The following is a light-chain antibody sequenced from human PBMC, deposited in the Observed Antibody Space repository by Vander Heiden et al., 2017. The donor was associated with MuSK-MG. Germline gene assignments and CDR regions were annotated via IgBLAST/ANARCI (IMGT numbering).Light chain of an antibody. Sequence: QSVLTQPPSAYGTPGQGVTISCSGSSSNIGGNYVFWYQQLPGTAPKLLIYSDDQRPSGVPDRFSGSKSGTSGSLAISGLRSEDEADYYCSVWDDSLSAWMFGGGTKLTVL. CDR1: SSNIGGNY. V-gene: IGLV1-47*02. CDR2: SDD. CDR3: SVWDDSLSAWM. J-gene: IGLJ3*02.